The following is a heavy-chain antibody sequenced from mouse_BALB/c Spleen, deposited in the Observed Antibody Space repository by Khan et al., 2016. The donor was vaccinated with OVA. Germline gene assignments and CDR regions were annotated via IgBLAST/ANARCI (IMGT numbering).Heavy chain of an antibody. CDR1: GYSFTDYN. CDR2: IDPYNGGT. D-gene: IGHD1-1*01. Sequence: VQLQQSGPELVKPGASVKVSCKASGYSFTDYNMFWVKQSHGKSLEWIGNIDPYNGGTSYNQKFKGKATLTVDKSSSTAFMHLSSLTSEDSAVFYCARTDYNGSSYYFDYWGQGTTLTVSS. J-gene: IGHJ2*01. CDR3: ARTDYNGSSYYFDY. V-gene: IGHV1S135*01.